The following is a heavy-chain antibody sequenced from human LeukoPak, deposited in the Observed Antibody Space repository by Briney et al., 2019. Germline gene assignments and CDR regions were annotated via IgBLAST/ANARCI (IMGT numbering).Heavy chain of an antibody. Sequence: AGSLRLSCAVSGFTFSSYCMNWVRQAPGKGLEWVSSISSSSSYIYYADSMNGRSIISRDNAKNSVYMQMNSLRAEDTAVYYCSRDLSGSYMDVWGKGTTVTVSS. D-gene: IGHD1-26*01. CDR2: ISSSSSYI. J-gene: IGHJ6*03. CDR1: GFTFSSYC. V-gene: IGHV3-21*01. CDR3: SRDLSGSYMDV.